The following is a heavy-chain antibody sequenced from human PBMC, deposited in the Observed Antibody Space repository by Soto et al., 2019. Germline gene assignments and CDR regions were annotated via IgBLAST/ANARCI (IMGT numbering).Heavy chain of an antibody. CDR1: GGSIHYSY. CDR3: ARGPRCINTACSNDYYHFGLDV. J-gene: IGHJ6*02. Sequence: SEPLSLTCTVPGGSIHYSYWTWIRQPPGKGLEWMGYISYTGSANDNASLKSRLTIPVETSKNQFSMKLSTVTAADTAVYYCARGPRCINTACSNDYYHFGLDVWGQGTTVTVSS. D-gene: IGHD2-2*01. CDR2: ISYTGSA. V-gene: IGHV4-59*12.